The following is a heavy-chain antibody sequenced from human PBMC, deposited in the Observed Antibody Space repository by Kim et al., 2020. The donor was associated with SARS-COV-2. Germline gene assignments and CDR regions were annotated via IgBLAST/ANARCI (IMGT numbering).Heavy chain of an antibody. V-gene: IGHV3-9*01. Sequence: DDADSVKGRFTSARDNGANSLYLQMNNLRPEDTALYYCAKGGGSGTYSGDLWGQGTLVTVSS. J-gene: IGHJ4*02. CDR3: AKGGGSGTYSGDL. D-gene: IGHD3-10*01.